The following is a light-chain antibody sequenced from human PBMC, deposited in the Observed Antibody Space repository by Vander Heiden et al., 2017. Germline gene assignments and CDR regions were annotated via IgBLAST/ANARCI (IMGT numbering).Light chain of an antibody. V-gene: IGKV2-30*02. CDR2: QVS. J-gene: IGKJ1*01. Sequence: GVRTQSPFSQLVILGQTATIPRRPSQRIGHKKGNTYFTWFQQRPGQSPRRLIYQVSNRDSGVPDRFSGSGSGSDFTLKISRVEAEDVGVYYCMQATHWPPVFGQGTKVEV. CDR3: MQATHWPPV. CDR1: QRIGHKKGNTY.